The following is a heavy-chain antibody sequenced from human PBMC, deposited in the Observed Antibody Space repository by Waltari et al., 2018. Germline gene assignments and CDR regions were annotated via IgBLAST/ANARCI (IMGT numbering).Heavy chain of an antibody. J-gene: IGHJ6*02. Sequence: QMQLQESGPGLVKPSETLSLTCTVSGGSISSHYWSWIRQPPGKGLEWIGYIYYSGSTNYNPSLKSRVTISVDTSKNQFSLKLSSVTAADTAVYYCARDSHYGMDVWGQGTTVTVSS. V-gene: IGHV4-59*11. CDR2: IYYSGST. CDR1: GGSISSHY. CDR3: ARDSHYGMDV.